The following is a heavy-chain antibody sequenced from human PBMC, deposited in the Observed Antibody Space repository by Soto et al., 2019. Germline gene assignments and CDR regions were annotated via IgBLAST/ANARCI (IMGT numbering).Heavy chain of an antibody. V-gene: IGHV3-15*05. D-gene: IGHD3-9*01. J-gene: IGHJ6*02. CDR3: TTDRKDWLTRDYYGMDL. CDR2: IKTETEDGTT. CDR1: GFTFSNAW. Sequence: EVQLVESGGGLMKPGGSLRLSCAASGFTFSNAWLSWVRQAPGKGLEWIGRIKTETEDGTTDYAAPVKGRFTISRDDSKNTLYLQMNSLRIEDTAIYHCTTDRKDWLTRDYYGMDLWGQGTTVTVSS.